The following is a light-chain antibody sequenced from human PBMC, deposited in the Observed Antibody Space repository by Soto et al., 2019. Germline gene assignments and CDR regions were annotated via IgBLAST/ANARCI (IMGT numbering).Light chain of an antibody. Sequence: AIQMTQSPSSLSASVGDRVTITCRASQGIRNDLDWFQQKPGKAPKLLIYAASNLQSGVPARFSGSGSGTEFTLTISILQPEDFATYYCLQKYFYPFTFGPGTKVDIK. J-gene: IGKJ3*01. CDR2: AAS. CDR1: QGIRND. V-gene: IGKV1-6*01. CDR3: LQKYFYPFT.